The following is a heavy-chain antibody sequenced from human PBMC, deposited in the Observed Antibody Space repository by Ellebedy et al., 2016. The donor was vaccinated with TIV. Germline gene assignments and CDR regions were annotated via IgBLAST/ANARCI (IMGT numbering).Heavy chain of an antibody. CDR3: ARGRDLYSGSYASGYYYYYMDV. CDR1: GGTFSSYA. V-gene: IGHV1-69*13. CDR2: IIPIFGTA. D-gene: IGHD1-26*01. J-gene: IGHJ6*03. Sequence: SVKVSXXASGGTFSSYAISWVRQAPGQGLEWMGGIIPIFGTANYAQKFQGRVTITADESTSTAYMELSSLRSEDTAVYYCARGRDLYSGSYASGYYYYYMDVWGKGTTVTVSS.